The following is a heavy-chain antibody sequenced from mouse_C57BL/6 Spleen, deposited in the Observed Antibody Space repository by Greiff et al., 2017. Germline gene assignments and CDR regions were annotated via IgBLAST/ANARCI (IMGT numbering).Heavy chain of an antibody. CDR1: GYTFTSYW. J-gene: IGHJ1*03. CDR2: IHPNSGST. CDR3: ARSLRSGFDV. D-gene: IGHD1-1*01. Sequence: QVQLQQPGAELVKPGASVKLSCKASGYTFTSYWMHWVKQRPGQGLEWIGMIHPNSGSTKYNEKFKSKATLTVDKSSSTAYMQLSSLTSEDSAVYYCARSLRSGFDVWGTGTTVTVSS. V-gene: IGHV1-64*01.